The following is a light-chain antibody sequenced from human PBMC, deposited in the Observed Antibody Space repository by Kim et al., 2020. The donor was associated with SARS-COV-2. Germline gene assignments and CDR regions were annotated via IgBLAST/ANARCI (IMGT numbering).Light chain of an antibody. CDR1: QSVRTY. CDR3: QQYHNWPPVT. CDR2: GAS. J-gene: IGKJ5*01. Sequence: SPGERATLSCRASQSVRTYLAWYQQKPGQAPRLLIYGASTRATGIPARFSGSGSGTEFTLTISGLQSEDFAIYYCQQYHNWPPVTFGQGTRLEIK. V-gene: IGKV3-15*01.